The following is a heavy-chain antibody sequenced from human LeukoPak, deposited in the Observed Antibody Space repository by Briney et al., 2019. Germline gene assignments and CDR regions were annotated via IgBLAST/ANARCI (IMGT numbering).Heavy chain of an antibody. CDR1: GFTFSSYA. V-gene: IGHV3-23*01. D-gene: IGHD2-21*02. CDR2: ISGSGSNT. J-gene: IGHJ3*02. CDR3: AKDLAYCGGDCYIDAFDI. Sequence: GGSLRLSCAASGFTFSSYAMTWVRQAPGRGLEWVSVISGSGSNTYYADSVKGRFTISRDNSRNTLYLQMNSLRAEDTAVYYCAKDLAYCGGDCYIDAFDIWGQGTMVTVSS.